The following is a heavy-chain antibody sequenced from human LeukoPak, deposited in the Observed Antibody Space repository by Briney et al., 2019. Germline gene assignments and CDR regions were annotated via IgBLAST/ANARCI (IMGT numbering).Heavy chain of an antibody. CDR2: ISSSSSYI. J-gene: IGHJ4*02. CDR3: ARDGVATFDY. D-gene: IGHD5-12*01. V-gene: IGHV3-21*01. CDR1: GFTFSSYW. Sequence: PGGSLRLSCAASGFTFSSYWMSWARQAPGKGLEWVSSISSSSSYIYYADSVKGRFTISRDNAKNSLYLQMNSLRAEDTAVYYFARDGVATFDYWGQGTLVTVSS.